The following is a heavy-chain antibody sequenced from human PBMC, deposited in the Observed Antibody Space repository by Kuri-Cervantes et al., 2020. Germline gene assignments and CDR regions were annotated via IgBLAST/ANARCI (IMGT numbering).Heavy chain of an antibody. D-gene: IGHD2-15*01. Sequence: GESLKISCKGSGYRFTSYWIAWVRQMSGKGLEWMGIIYPGDSDTAYSPSFQGQVTMSAGKSISTAYLQWSSLKASDTAMYYCARYCSGGSCLFDYWGQGTLVTVSS. J-gene: IGHJ4*02. CDR3: ARYCSGGSCLFDY. CDR2: IYPGDSDT. V-gene: IGHV5-51*01. CDR1: GYRFTSYW.